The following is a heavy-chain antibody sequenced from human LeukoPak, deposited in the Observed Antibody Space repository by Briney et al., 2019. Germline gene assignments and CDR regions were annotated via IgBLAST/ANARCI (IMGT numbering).Heavy chain of an antibody. V-gene: IGHV3-9*01. J-gene: IGHJ4*02. CDR1: GFMFDDFA. CDR3: AKGTGRYWTFFDT. D-gene: IGHD1-26*01. Sequence: GGSLRLSCAASGFMFDDFAMHWVRQAPGKGLEWVSGISWNSGSIDYAASVKGRFTISRDNAKNSLFLQMNSLRPEDTAFYYCAKGTGRYWTFFDTWGQGTLVTVPS. CDR2: ISWNSGSI.